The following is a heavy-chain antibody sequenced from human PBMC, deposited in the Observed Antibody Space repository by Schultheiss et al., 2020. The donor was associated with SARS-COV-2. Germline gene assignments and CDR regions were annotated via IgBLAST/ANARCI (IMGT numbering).Heavy chain of an antibody. Sequence: GGSLRLSCAASGFTFSSYAMSWVRQAPGKGLEWVSYISSSGSTIYYADSVKGRFTISRHNAKNSLYLQMNSLRAEDTAVYYCARAGWFREGFDYWGQGTLVTVSS. V-gene: IGHV3-48*03. CDR1: GFTFSSYA. CDR3: ARAGWFREGFDY. D-gene: IGHD3-10*01. CDR2: ISSSGSTI. J-gene: IGHJ4*02.